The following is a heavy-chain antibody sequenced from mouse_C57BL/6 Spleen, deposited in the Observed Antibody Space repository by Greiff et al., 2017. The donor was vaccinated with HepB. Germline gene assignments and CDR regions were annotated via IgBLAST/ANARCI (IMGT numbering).Heavy chain of an antibody. Sequence: QVQLQQSGAELARPGASVKLSCKASGYTFTSYTMHWVKQRPGQGLEWIGYINPSSGYTKYNQKFKDKATLTADKYSSTAYMQLSSLTSADSAVYYGARGGVFDYWGQGTTLTVSS. J-gene: IGHJ2*01. CDR1: GYTFTSYT. CDR3: ARGGVFDY. V-gene: IGHV1-4*01. CDR2: INPSSGYT.